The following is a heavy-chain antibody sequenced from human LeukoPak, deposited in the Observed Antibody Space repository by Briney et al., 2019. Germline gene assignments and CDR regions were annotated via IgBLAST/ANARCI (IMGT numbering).Heavy chain of an antibody. D-gene: IGHD1-26*01. V-gene: IGHV4-4*02. CDR1: GGSISSSNW. CDR2: IYHSGST. CDR3: ARDLVGATLDY. J-gene: IGHJ4*01. Sequence: SGTLSLTCAVSGGSISSSNWWSWVRQPPGKGLEWIGEIYHSGSTNYNPSLKSRVTISVDTSKNQFSLKLSSVTAADTAVYYCARDLVGATLDYWGHGTLVTVSS.